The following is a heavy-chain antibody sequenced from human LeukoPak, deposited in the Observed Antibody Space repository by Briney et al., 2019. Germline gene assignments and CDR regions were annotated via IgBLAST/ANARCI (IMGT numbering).Heavy chain of an antibody. CDR3: ARVYYSSSYDYWYFDL. J-gene: IGHJ2*01. CDR2: IYYSGST. D-gene: IGHD6-13*01. CDR1: GGSISSYY. Sequence: SETLSLTCTVSGGSISSYYWSWIRQPPGKGLEWIGYIYYSGSTNYNPSLKSRVTISVDTSRNQFSLKLSSVTAADTAVYYCARVYYSSSYDYWYFDLWGRGTLVTVSS. V-gene: IGHV4-59*01.